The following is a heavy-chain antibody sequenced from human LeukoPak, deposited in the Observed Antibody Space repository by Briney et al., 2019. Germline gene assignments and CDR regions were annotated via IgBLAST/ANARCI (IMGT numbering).Heavy chain of an antibody. CDR3: PKDWQEGYSSGQIDS. CDR1: RFTSNKYG. D-gene: IGHD6-19*01. V-gene: IGHV3-23*01. Sequence: GGCLRLSCAQPRFTSNKYGICWVCQALRERRGWVSGIGSRGRTKFYADSVRGRFTISRDNSKNTLFLQMNSLRADDTAVYYCPKDWQEGYSSGQIDSWGQGTLVSVSS. J-gene: IGHJ4*02. CDR2: IGSRGRTK.